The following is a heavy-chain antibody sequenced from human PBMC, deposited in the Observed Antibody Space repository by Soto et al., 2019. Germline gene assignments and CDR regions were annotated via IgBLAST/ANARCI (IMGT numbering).Heavy chain of an antibody. J-gene: IGHJ3*02. Sequence: QVQLQESGPGLVKPSQTLSLTCSVSGGSISSGDYYWSWIRQPPGKGLEWIGYIYYSGSTYYNPSLKSRVTISVDTSKNQFSLKLSSVTAADTAVYYCARVHTLYSSGCTHALDIWGQGTMVTVSS. CDR2: IYYSGST. CDR1: GGSISSGDYY. CDR3: ARVHTLYSSGCTHALDI. D-gene: IGHD6-19*01. V-gene: IGHV4-30-4*01.